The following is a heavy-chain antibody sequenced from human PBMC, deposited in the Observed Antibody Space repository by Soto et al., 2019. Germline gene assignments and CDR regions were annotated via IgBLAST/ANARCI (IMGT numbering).Heavy chain of an antibody. Sequence: SETLSLTCAVYGGSFSGYYWSWIRQPPGKGLEWIGEINHSGSTNYNPSLKSRVTISVDTSKNQFSLKLSSVTAADTAVYYCARGTVWAGYCTNGVCRSNYYYMDVWGKGTTVTVSS. V-gene: IGHV4-34*01. CDR3: ARGTVWAGYCTNGVCRSNYYYMDV. D-gene: IGHD2-8*01. J-gene: IGHJ6*03. CDR1: GGSFSGYY. CDR2: INHSGST.